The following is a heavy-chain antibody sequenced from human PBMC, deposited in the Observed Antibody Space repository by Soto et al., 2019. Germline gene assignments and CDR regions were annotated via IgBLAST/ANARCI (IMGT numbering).Heavy chain of an antibody. J-gene: IGHJ4*02. CDR2: ISSSSSTI. D-gene: IGHD3-3*01. CDR1: GFTFSSYS. CDR3: ARDRDYDFWSGIYAAPDY. Sequence: GGSLRLSCAASGFTFSSYSMNWVRQAPGKGLEWVSYISSSSSTIYYADSVKGRFTISRDNAKNSLYLQMNSLRAEDTAVYYCARDRDYDFWSGIYAAPDYWGQGTLVTVSS. V-gene: IGHV3-48*01.